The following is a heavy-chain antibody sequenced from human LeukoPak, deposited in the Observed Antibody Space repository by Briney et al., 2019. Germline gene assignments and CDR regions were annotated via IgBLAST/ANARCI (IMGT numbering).Heavy chain of an antibody. CDR1: GFTFSIYS. Sequence: GRSLRLSCAASGFTFSIYSMNWVRQAPGKGLEWVSYITSDRRTISYADPVKGRFTISRDNDKRLLYLQMDSLRAGDTAVYYCARSTSGTFDHWGQGMLVTVSS. V-gene: IGHV3-48*01. D-gene: IGHD5/OR15-5a*01. CDR3: ARSTSGTFDH. CDR2: ITSDRRTI. J-gene: IGHJ4*02.